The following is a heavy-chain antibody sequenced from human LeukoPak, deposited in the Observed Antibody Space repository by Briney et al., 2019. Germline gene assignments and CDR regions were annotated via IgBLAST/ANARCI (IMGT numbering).Heavy chain of an antibody. D-gene: IGHD6-19*01. CDR3: ARGPSSGWYFTRPHYYYGMDV. CDR1: GYTFTSYD. Sequence: ASVKVSCKASGYTFTSYDINWVRQATGQGLEWMGWMNPNSGNTGYAQKFQGRVTMTRNTSISTAYMELSSLRSEDTAVYYCARGPSSGWYFTRPHYYYGMDVWGQGTTVTVSS. J-gene: IGHJ6*02. CDR2: MNPNSGNT. V-gene: IGHV1-8*01.